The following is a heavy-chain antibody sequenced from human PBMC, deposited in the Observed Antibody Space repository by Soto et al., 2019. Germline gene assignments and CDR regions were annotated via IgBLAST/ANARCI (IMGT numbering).Heavy chain of an antibody. D-gene: IGHD6-25*01. CDR2: INWNSDKV. V-gene: IGHV3-9*01. CDR1: GFNFGNYA. Sequence: VLLVESGGGLVQTGRSLRLSWAVSGFNFGNYAMHWVRQAPGKGLEWVAAINWNSDKVAYAGSVLGRFTIFRDSAKNSLHLQMNDLTTEDTALYYCAKDKGGTPYYIDSWGQGILVTVSS. J-gene: IGHJ4*02. CDR3: AKDKGGTPYYIDS.